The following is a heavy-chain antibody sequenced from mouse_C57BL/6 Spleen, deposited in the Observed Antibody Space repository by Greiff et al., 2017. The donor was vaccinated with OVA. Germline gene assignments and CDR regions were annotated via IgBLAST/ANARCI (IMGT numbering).Heavy chain of an antibody. Sequence: EVMLVESGGGLVQPGGSMKLSCVASGFTFSNYWMNWVHQSPEKGLEWVAQIRLKSDNYATHYAESVKGRFTISRDDSKSSVYLQMNNLRAEDTGIYYCTGGVTHYYAIDYWGQGTSVTVSS. CDR2: IRLKSDNYAT. J-gene: IGHJ4*01. V-gene: IGHV6-3*01. D-gene: IGHD2-2*01. CDR1: GFTFSNYW. CDR3: TGGVTHYYAIDY.